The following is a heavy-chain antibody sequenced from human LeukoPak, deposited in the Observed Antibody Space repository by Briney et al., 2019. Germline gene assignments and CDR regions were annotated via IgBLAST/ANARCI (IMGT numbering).Heavy chain of an antibody. V-gene: IGHV1-8*01. CDR1: GYTFTSYD. CDR3: ARGVRRYCGSTSCSNWFDP. CDR2: MNPNSGNT. Sequence: GASVKVSCKASGYTFTSYDINWVRQATGQGLEWMGWMNPNSGNTGYAQKFQGRVTMTRNTSISTAYMELSSLRSEDTAVYYCARGVRRYCGSTSCSNWFDPWGQGTLVTVSS. D-gene: IGHD2-2*01. J-gene: IGHJ5*02.